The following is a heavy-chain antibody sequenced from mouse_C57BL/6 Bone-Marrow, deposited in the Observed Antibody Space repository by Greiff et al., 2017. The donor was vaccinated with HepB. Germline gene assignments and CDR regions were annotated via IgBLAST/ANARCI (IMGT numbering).Heavy chain of an antibody. CDR3: ARSYGRDY. CDR2: IYPGGGYT. Sequence: QVQLKESGAELVRPGTSVKMSCKASGYTFTNYWIGWAKQRPGHGLEWIGDIYPGGGYTNYNEKFKGKATLTADKSSSTAYMQFSSLTSEDSAIYYCARSYGRDYWGQGTTLTVSS. V-gene: IGHV1-63*01. CDR1: GYTFTNYW. D-gene: IGHD2-12*01. J-gene: IGHJ2*01.